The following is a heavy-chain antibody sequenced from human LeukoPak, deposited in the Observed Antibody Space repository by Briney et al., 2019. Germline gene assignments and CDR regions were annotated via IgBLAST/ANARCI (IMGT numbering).Heavy chain of an antibody. CDR2: IRSSSSTI. Sequence: PGGSLRLSCSASGFTFSNYEMNWVRQAPGKGLEWVSYIRSSSSTIYYADSVKGRFTISRDNAKNSLYLQMNSLRAEDTAVYYCARAKRNGFDIWGQGTMVTVSS. CDR1: GFTFSNYE. V-gene: IGHV3-48*01. J-gene: IGHJ3*02. CDR3: ARAKRNGFDI.